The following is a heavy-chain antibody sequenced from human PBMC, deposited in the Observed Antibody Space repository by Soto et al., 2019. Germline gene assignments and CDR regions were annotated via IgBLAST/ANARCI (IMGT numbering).Heavy chain of an antibody. D-gene: IGHD2-15*01. J-gene: IGHJ6*02. V-gene: IGHV3-21*01. CDR3: ARDCSGGSCYPGMDV. CDR2: ISSSGYI. Sequence: EVQLVESGGGLVKPGGSLRLSCAASGFNFNSYTINWVRQAPGKRLEWLSSISSSGYIFSTDSVRGRFTISRDNANNSVYLQITSLRAEDTAVYFCARDCSGGSCYPGMDVWGQGTTVTVSS. CDR1: GFNFNSYT.